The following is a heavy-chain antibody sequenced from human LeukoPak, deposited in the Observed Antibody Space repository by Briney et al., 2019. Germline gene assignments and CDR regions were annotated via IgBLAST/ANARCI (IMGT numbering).Heavy chain of an antibody. D-gene: IGHD1-7*01. CDR3: AENWHCDC. V-gene: IGHV3-30-3*01. J-gene: IGHJ4*02. CDR1: GFAFSSYA. Sequence: GGSLRLSCAASGFAFSSYAMHWVRQAPGKGLEWVAVISYDGSNKYYADSVKGRFTISRDNSKNTLYLQMNSLRAEDTAVYYCAENWHCDCWGQGTLVTVSS. CDR2: ISYDGSNK.